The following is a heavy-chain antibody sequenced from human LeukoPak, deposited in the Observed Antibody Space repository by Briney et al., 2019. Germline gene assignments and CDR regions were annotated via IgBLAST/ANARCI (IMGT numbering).Heavy chain of an antibody. V-gene: IGHV3-48*03. CDR3: ARALSSTCCYGGCPFDY. CDR2: ISSSGSTI. Sequence: GGSLRLSCAASGFTFSSYEMNWVRQAPGKGLEWVSYISSSGSTIYYADSVKGRFTISRDNAKNSLYLQMNSLRAEDTAVYYCARALSSTCCYGGCPFDYWGQGTLVTVSS. J-gene: IGHJ4*02. D-gene: IGHD2-2*01. CDR1: GFTFSSYE.